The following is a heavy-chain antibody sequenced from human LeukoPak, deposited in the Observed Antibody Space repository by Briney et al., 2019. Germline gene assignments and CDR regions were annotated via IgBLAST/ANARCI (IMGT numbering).Heavy chain of an antibody. CDR2: IYYSGST. Sequence: PSETLSLTCTVSGGSISSYYWSWIRQPPGKGLEWIGYIYYSGSTNYNPSLKSRVTISVDTSKNQFSLKLSSVTAADTAVYYCAKDQLRFLEWVFNPLFDPWGQGTLVTVSS. CDR3: AKDQLRFLEWVFNPLFDP. J-gene: IGHJ5*02. D-gene: IGHD3-3*01. CDR1: GGSISSYY. V-gene: IGHV4-59*01.